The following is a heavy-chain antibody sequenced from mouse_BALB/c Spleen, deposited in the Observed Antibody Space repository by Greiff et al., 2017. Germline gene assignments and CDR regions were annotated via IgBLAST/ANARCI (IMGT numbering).Heavy chain of an antibody. CDR1: GFTFSSYT. J-gene: IGHJ2*01. Sequence: EVKLVESGGGLVKPGGSLKLSCAASGFTFSSYTMSWVRQTPEKRLEWVATISSGGSYTYYPDSVKGRFTISRDNAKNTLYLQMSSLKSEDTAMYYCTREDATARKGYYFDYWGQGTTLTVSS. CDR2: ISSGGSYT. CDR3: TREDATARKGYYFDY. D-gene: IGHD1-2*01. V-gene: IGHV5-6-4*01.